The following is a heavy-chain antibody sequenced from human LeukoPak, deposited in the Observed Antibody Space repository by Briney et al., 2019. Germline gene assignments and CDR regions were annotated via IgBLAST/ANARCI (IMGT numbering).Heavy chain of an antibody. CDR1: GGSISSYY. CDR3: ARDAIGYCSSTSCPGDCYYYMDV. V-gene: IGHV4-4*07. Sequence: SETLSLTCTVSGGSISSYYWSWIRQPAGKGLEWIGRIYTSGSTNYNPSLKSRVTMSVDTSKNQFSLKLSSVTAADTAVYYCARDAIGYCSSTSCPGDCYYYMDVWGKGTTGTGSS. J-gene: IGHJ6*03. CDR2: IYTSGST. D-gene: IGHD2-2*03.